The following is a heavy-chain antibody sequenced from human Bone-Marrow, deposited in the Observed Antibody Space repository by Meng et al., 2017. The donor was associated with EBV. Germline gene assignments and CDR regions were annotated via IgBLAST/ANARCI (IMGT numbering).Heavy chain of an antibody. V-gene: IGHV1-69*01. CDR2: LIPMSDAP. Sequence: RGQGTRDGSWLEVSYGPPEVTFRRDAVSRVRPAPGQGLEWMGGLIPMSDAPHYAQKFQGRVTITADESTSTHYMDLSGLRSDDTALYYCASESGRGFTPDYWGQGTLVTVSS. D-gene: IGHD3-10*01. CDR1: EVTFRRDA. J-gene: IGHJ4*02. CDR3: ASESGRGFTPDY.